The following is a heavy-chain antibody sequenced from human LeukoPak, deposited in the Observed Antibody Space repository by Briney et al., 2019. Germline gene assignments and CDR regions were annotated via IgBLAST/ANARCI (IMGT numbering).Heavy chain of an antibody. J-gene: IGHJ4*02. Sequence: GASVKVSCKVSGYTLTELSMHWVLQAPGKGLEWMGGFDPEDGETIYAQKFQGRVTMTEDTSTDTAYMELSSLRSEDTAVYYCASMVRGVILPFDYWGQGTLVTVSS. D-gene: IGHD3-10*01. V-gene: IGHV1-24*01. CDR2: FDPEDGET. CDR3: ASMVRGVILPFDY. CDR1: GYTLTELS.